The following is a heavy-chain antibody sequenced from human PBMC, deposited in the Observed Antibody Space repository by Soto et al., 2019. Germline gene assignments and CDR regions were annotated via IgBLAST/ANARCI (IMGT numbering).Heavy chain of an antibody. CDR1: GGTFSSYT. Sequence: ASVKVSCKASGGTFSSYTISWVRQAPGQGLEWMGRIIPILGIANYAQKFQGRVTITADKSTSTAYMELSSPRSEDTAVYYCASLPPGGYCSGGSCYKSSPGFDYWGQGTLVTVSS. CDR3: ASLPPGGYCSGGSCYKSSPGFDY. CDR2: IIPILGIA. D-gene: IGHD2-15*01. J-gene: IGHJ4*02. V-gene: IGHV1-69*02.